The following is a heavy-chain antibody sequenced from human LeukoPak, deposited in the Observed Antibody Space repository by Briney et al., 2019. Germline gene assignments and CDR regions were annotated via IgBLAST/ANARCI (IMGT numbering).Heavy chain of an antibody. D-gene: IGHD1-1*01. CDR2: VYYDGSP. Sequence: SETLSLTCTVSGGSISSDNFYWGWIRQPPGKGLEWIGSVYYDGSPHYTPSLTSRVTVSVDRSKNQFSLNLNSVTAADTAVYYRARVNDCRPSSCFSRWFDPWGQGTLVTVSS. CDR1: GGSISSDNFY. V-gene: IGHV4-39*07. J-gene: IGHJ5*02. CDR3: ARVNDCRPSSCFSRWFDP.